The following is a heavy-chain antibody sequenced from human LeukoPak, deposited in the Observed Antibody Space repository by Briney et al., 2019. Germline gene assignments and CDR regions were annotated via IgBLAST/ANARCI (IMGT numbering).Heavy chain of an antibody. V-gene: IGHV3-23*01. J-gene: IGHJ5*02. Sequence: SGGSLRLSCVSSGFIFSSYVMSWVRQAPGKGLEWVSSISVAGATTDYADSVKGRFHISRDNSKSTVYLQMNGLRVEDTALYYCAPQLWDHPGPWGQGTLVIVSS. D-gene: IGHD3-16*01. CDR2: ISVAGATT. CDR1: GFIFSSYV. CDR3: APQLWDHPGP.